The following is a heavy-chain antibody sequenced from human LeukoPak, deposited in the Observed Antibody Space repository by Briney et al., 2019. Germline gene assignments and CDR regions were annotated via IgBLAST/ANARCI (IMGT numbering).Heavy chain of an antibody. CDR3: ARDKVTY. V-gene: IGHV3-7*01. Sequence: GGSLRLSCAASGFTFGNYWMSWVRQAPGKGPEWVAHINMDGSEKYYVDSVKGRFTISRDNAKNSLYLQMNSLKVEDTAVYYRARDKVTYWGPGTLVTVSS. CDR1: GFTFGNYW. CDR2: INMDGSEK. J-gene: IGHJ4*02.